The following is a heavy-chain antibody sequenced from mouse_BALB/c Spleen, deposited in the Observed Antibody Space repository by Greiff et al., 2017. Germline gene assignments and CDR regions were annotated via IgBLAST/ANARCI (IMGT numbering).Heavy chain of an antibody. D-gene: IGHD2-2*01. CDR2: INSNGGST. V-gene: IGHV5-6-3*01. J-gene: IGHJ3*01. CDR3: ARDGYDGPPFAY. Sequence: EVKVVESGGGLVQPGGSLKLSCAASGFTFSSYGMSWVRQTPDKRLELVATINSNGGSTYYPDSVKGRFTISRDNAKNTLYLQMSSLKSEDTAMYYCARDGYDGPPFAYWGQGTLVTVSA. CDR1: GFTFSSYG.